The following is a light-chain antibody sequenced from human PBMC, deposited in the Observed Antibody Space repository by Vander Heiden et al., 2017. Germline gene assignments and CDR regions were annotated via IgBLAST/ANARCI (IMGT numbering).Light chain of an antibody. CDR2: GNN. V-gene: IGLV1-51*01. Sequence: QSVLTQPPSVSAAPGQKVTISCYGSSSNIGSNSVSWYQQLPGTAPKLLIYGNNKRPSGIPDRFSGSKSGTSATLGITGLQTGDEADYYCGAWDSSLRAVVLGGGTKLTVL. CDR3: GAWDSSLRAVV. CDR1: SSNIGSNS. J-gene: IGLJ2*01.